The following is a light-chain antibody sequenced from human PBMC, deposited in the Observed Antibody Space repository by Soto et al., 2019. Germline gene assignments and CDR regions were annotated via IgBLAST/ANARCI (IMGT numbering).Light chain of an antibody. CDR1: QSVSSN. V-gene: IGKV3-15*01. Sequence: EIVMTQSPATLSVSPVERATLSFRASQSVSSNLAWYQQKPGQAPRLLIYHASARATGIPARFSGSGSGTEFTLTISGLQSEDFAVYYCQQYNNWPPWTCGQGTKGDI. CDR3: QQYNNWPPWT. CDR2: HAS. J-gene: IGKJ1*01.